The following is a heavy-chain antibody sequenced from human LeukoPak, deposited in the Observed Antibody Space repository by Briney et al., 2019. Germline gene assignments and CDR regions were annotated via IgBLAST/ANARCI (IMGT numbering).Heavy chain of an antibody. D-gene: IGHD3-22*01. CDR2: IYYSGST. V-gene: IGHV4-39*07. CDR3: ARDGRNYYDSSGYPGWFDP. Sequence: PSETLSLTCTVSGGSISSSSYYWGWIRQPPGKGLEWIGSIYYSGSTYYNPSLKSRVTISVDTSKNQFSLKLSSVTAADTAVYYCARDGRNYYDSSGYPGWFDPWGQGTLVTVSS. CDR1: GGSISSSSYY. J-gene: IGHJ5*02.